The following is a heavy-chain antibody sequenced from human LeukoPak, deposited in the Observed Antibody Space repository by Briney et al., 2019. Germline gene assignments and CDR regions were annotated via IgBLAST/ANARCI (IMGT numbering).Heavy chain of an antibody. D-gene: IGHD6-13*01. V-gene: IGHV3-53*01. CDR1: GFTVSSNY. Sequence: PGGSLRLSCAASGFTVSSNYMSWVRQAPGKGLEWVSVIYSGGSTYYADSVKGRFTISRDNSKNTLYLQMNSLRAEDTAVYYCAKDFRGRVPLAAAATGAFDIWGQGTMVTVSS. CDR3: AKDFRGRVPLAAAATGAFDI. J-gene: IGHJ3*02. CDR2: IYSGGST.